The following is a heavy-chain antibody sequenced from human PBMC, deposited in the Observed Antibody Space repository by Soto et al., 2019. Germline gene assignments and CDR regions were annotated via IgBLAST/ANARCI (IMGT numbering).Heavy chain of an antibody. CDR2: IYPGDSDT. CDR3: ARSFYFDSSGYYFYYFDY. D-gene: IGHD3-22*01. CDR1: GYSFTSYW. V-gene: IGHV5-51*01. J-gene: IGHJ4*02. Sequence: PGESLKTSCKGSGYSFTSYWIGWVRQMPGKGLEWMGSIYPGDSDTRYSPSFQGQVTITADKSISTAYLQWSSLQASDTAMYYCARSFYFDSSGYYFYYFDYWGLGSLVTVSS.